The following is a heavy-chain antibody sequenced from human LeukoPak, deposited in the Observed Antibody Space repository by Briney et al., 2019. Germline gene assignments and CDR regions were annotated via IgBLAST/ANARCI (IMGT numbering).Heavy chain of an antibody. CDR1: GFTFSSYG. CDR2: ISYDGSNK. D-gene: IGHD6-13*01. CDR3: ASRGQYSSSWYVGDY. J-gene: IGHJ4*02. V-gene: IGHV3-30*03. Sequence: GSLRLSCAASGFTFSSYGMHWVRQAPGKGLEWVAVISYDGSNKYYADSVKGRFTISRDNSKNTLYLQMNSLRAEDTAVYYCASRGQYSSSWYVGDYWGQGTLVTVSS.